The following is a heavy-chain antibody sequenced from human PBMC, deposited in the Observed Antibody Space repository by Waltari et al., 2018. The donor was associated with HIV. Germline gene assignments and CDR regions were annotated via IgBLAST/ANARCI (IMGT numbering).Heavy chain of an antibody. CDR1: DFPVSDHQ. Sequence: EVQLVDSGRGLDRHRRSLALCAPPSDFPVSDHQLPSVRQAPGKGLEWIGRTRNKVNGYATEYAASVRGRFTILRDDSANSLFLQMNSLKREDSAVYYCVRAPQVGQYYSGLDVWGRGTTVTVSS. V-gene: IGHV3-72*01. J-gene: IGHJ6*02. CDR2: TRNKVNGYAT. D-gene: IGHD2-2*01. CDR3: VRAPQVGQYYSGLDV.